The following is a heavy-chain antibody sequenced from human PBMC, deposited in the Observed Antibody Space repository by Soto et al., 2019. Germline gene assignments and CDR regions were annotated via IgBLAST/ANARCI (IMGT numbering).Heavy chain of an antibody. CDR3: ARDQVGDTRPVDY. J-gene: IGHJ4*02. CDR2: INAGNGDT. V-gene: IGHV1-3*01. Sequence: ASVKVSCKASGYTFNNFLMHWVRQAPGHSLEWIGYINAGNGDTRYSQGFQGRVTITRDTSASTAYMELSSLRSEDTALYYCARDQVGDTRPVDYWGQGTLGTVSS. D-gene: IGHD3-10*01. CDR1: GYTFNNFL.